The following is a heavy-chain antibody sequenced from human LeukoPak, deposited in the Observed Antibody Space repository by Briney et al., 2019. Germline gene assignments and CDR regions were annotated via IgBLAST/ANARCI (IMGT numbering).Heavy chain of an antibody. CDR2: IIPIFGTA. D-gene: IGHD1-1*01. V-gene: IGHV1-69*01. Sequence: SSVKVSCKASGGTFSSYAISWVRQAPGQGFEWMGGIIPIFGTANYAQKFQGRVTITADESTSTAYMELSSLRSEDTAVYYCARDLSTTGLVPHYYYYMDVWGKGTTVTVSS. J-gene: IGHJ6*03. CDR3: ARDLSTTGLVPHYYYYMDV. CDR1: GGTFSSYA.